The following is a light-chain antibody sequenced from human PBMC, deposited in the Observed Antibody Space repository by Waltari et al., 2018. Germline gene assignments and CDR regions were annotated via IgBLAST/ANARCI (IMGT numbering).Light chain of an antibody. CDR3: MQRLEFPYT. J-gene: IGKJ2*01. CDR1: QSLVNGDDGYPY. CDR2: LLG. V-gene: IGKV2-40*01. Sequence: IVMTQTPLSLPVTPGEPASISCRSSQSLVNGDDGYPYLAWFVQKPGQSPQLLMYLLGYRASRGPDRFSGAGSGSNFSLQISMVEADDVGVYYCMQRLEFPYTFGRGTRL.